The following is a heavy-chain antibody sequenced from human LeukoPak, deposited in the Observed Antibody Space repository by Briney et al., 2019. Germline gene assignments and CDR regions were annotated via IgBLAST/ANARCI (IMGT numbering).Heavy chain of an antibody. CDR1: GGSISSYY. Sequence: SETLSLTCTVSGGSISSYYWSWIRQPPGKGLEWIGYIYYSGSTNYNPSLKSRVTISVDTSKNQFPLKLSSVTAADTAVYCCTSSGAAAGRAEYFQHWGQGTLVTVSS. D-gene: IGHD6-13*01. CDR3: TSSGAAAGRAEYFQH. J-gene: IGHJ1*01. V-gene: IGHV4-59*01. CDR2: IYYSGST.